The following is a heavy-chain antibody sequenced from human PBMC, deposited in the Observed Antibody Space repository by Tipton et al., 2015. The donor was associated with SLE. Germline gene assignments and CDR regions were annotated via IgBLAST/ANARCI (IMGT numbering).Heavy chain of an antibody. D-gene: IGHD2-8*01. CDR2: INSDGSII. Sequence: SLRLSCAASGFTFSSYWMFWVRQAPGKGLAWVSRINSDGSIITYADPVKGRFTISRDNAKNSLYLQMNSLRAEDAAVYYCARGSRNGGTVDYWGQGTLVTVSS. V-gene: IGHV3-74*01. J-gene: IGHJ4*02. CDR3: ARGSRNGGTVDY. CDR1: GFTFSSYW.